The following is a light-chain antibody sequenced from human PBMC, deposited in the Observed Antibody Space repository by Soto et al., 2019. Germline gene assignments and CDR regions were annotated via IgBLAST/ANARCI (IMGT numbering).Light chain of an antibody. J-gene: IGKJ3*01. CDR1: QDISNY. CDR3: QQYDNLRVT. V-gene: IGKV1-33*01. Sequence: DIQMTQSPSSLSASVGDRVTITCQACQDISNYLNWYQQKPGKAPKLLIYDASNLETGVPSRFSGSGSGTDFTFTISSLQPEDIATYYCQQYDNLRVTFGPGTKVDIK. CDR2: DAS.